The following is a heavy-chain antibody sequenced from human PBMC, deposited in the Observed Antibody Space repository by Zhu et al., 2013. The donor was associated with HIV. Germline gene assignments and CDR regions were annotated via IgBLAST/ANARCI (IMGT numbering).Heavy chain of an antibody. D-gene: IGHD2-15*01. CDR1: GGSISSSNW. V-gene: IGHV4-4*02. J-gene: IGHJ4*02. CDR2: IYHSGST. CDR3: VRGYCSGGSCYSAFDY. Sequence: VQLQESGPGLVKPSGTLSLTCAVSGGSISSSNWWSWVRQSPGKGLEWIGEIYHSGSTNYNPSLKSRLTMSVDKSKNQFSLKLNSVTAADTAVYYCVRGYCSGGSCYSAFDYWGQGTLVTVSS.